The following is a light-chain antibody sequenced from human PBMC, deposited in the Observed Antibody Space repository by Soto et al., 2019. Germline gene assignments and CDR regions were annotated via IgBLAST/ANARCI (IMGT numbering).Light chain of an antibody. Sequence: DIQMTQAPSSLSASVGDTVTITCRASQDIRNDLGWYQQKPGMAPKRLIYAVTNLQRGVPSRFIGSGSGSAFTLTIAGLQPEDFATYYCLQHNVYPLTFGGGTKVEIK. CDR3: LQHNVYPLT. J-gene: IGKJ4*01. V-gene: IGKV1-17*01. CDR1: QDIRND. CDR2: AVT.